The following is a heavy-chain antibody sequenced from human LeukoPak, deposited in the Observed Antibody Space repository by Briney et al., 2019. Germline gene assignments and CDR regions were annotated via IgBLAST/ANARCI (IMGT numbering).Heavy chain of an antibody. D-gene: IGHD6-13*01. V-gene: IGHV1-8*01. CDR2: MNPNSGNT. Sequence: GASVKVSCKASGYTFTSYDINWVRQAPGQGLEWMGWMNPNSGNTGYAQKFQGRVTMTRNTSISTAYMELSSLRSEDTAVYYCARGMNSSSWFNFYYYYGMDVWGQGTTVTVSS. CDR3: ARGMNSSSWFNFYYYYGMDV. CDR1: GYTFTSYD. J-gene: IGHJ6*02.